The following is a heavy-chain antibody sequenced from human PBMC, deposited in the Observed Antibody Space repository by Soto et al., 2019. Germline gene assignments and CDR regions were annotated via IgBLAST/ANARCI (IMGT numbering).Heavy chain of an antibody. D-gene: IGHD4-17*01. V-gene: IGHV3-23*01. CDR2: VSGSGADK. J-gene: IGHJ5*02. CDR3: AKAAPTVTTFWDL. CDR1: GYPFARDA. Sequence: GGSLRLSCEGSGYPFARDAMSWVRQVPGKGLQWVASVSGSGADKHYSDSVRGRFTISRDNSKNTLLLQLNSLRAEDTAVYYCAKAAPTVTTFWDLWGQGTLVTVS.